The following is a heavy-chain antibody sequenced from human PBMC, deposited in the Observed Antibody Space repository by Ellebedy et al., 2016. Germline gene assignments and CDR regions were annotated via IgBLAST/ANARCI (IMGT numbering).Heavy chain of an antibody. CDR2: IGTAGDT. D-gene: IGHD3-9*01. CDR3: ARDNRYYDILTGYYTVDAFDI. J-gene: IGHJ3*02. CDR1: GFTFSSYD. V-gene: IGHV3-13*01. Sequence: GGSLRLSCAASGFTFSSYDMNWVRQATGKGLEWVSAIGTAGDTYYPGSVKGRFTISRENAKNSLYLQMNSLRAEDTAVYYCARDNRYYDILTGYYTVDAFDIWGQGTMVTVSS.